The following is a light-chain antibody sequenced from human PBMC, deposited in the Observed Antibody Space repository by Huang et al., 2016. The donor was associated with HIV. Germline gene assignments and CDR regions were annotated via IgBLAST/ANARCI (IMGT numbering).Light chain of an antibody. V-gene: IGKV3-15*01. Sequence: EIVMTQSPATLSVSPGERATLSCRASQSVRSNVAWYQQKPGQAPRLLIYGASTRATGIPARFRGSGSGTEFTLTISSLQSEDSVVYYCQQYNNWPPITFGQGTRLEI. J-gene: IGKJ5*01. CDR1: QSVRSN. CDR2: GAS. CDR3: QQYNNWPPIT.